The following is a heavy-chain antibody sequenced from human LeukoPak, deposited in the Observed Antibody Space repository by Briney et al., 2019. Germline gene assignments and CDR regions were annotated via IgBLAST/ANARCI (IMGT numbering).Heavy chain of an antibody. V-gene: IGHV3-7*01. CDR1: GFTFSTYW. Sequence: GGSLRVSCAASGFTFSTYWMSWVRQAPGKGLEWVANIKQDGSEKNYEDSVKGRFTISRDNAKNSLYLQMYSLRAEDTAVYYCARSRYLDYWGQGTLVTVFS. J-gene: IGHJ4*02. CDR3: ARSRYLDY. CDR2: IKQDGSEK.